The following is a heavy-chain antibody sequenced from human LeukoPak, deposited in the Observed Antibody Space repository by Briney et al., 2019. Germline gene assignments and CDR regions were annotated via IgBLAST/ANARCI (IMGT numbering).Heavy chain of an antibody. CDR2: ISGSGGST. J-gene: IGHJ4*02. V-gene: IGHV3-23*01. CDR1: GFTFSSYA. CDR3: AKNSPPSLWFGELFVNY. D-gene: IGHD3-10*01. Sequence: GGSLRLSCAASGFTFSSYAMSWVRQAPGKGLEWVSAISGSGGSTYYADSVKGRFTISRDNSKNTLYLQMNSLRAEDTAVYYCAKNSPPSLWFGELFVNYWGQGTLVTVSS.